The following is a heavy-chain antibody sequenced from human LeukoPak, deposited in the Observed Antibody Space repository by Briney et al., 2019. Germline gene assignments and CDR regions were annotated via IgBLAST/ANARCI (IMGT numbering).Heavy chain of an antibody. Sequence: PGGSLRLSCSTSGFTFSNHFMHWVRQAPGKGLEYVSSIGPNGASTLYADSVKGRFTISRDNSKNALYLQLTSLRLEDTALYYCVKDLTGTWSFDDWGQGTLVTVSS. V-gene: IGHV3-64D*06. CDR1: GFTFSNHF. CDR2: IGPNGAST. CDR3: VKDLTGTWSFDD. D-gene: IGHD3-9*01. J-gene: IGHJ4*02.